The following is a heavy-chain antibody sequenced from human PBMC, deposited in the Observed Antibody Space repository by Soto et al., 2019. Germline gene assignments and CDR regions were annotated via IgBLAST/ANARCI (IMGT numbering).Heavy chain of an antibody. J-gene: IGHJ4*02. CDR3: ARAGGTTVTGLWHFDS. CDR1: GFTFITYS. V-gene: IGHV3-33*01. CDR2: IWYDGTQK. Sequence: QVQLEESGGAVVKPGRSLRLSCEASGFTFITYSMPWVGQPPGKGLEWLAAIWYDGTQKYYADSVKGRFIISRDNSKKTLYLEMNSLRAEDTAVYYCARAGGTTVTGLWHFDSWGQGTLVTVSS. D-gene: IGHD4-17*01.